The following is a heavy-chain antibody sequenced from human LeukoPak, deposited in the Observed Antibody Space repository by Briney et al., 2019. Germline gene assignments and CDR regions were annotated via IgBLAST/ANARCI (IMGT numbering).Heavy chain of an antibody. V-gene: IGHV1-69*05. CDR3: AREEDWGQYWYFDL. CDR1: GGTFSSYA. CDR2: IIPIFGTA. D-gene: IGHD3/OR15-3a*01. Sequence: SVKVSCKASGGTFSSYAISWVRQAPGQGLERMGRIIPIFGTANYAQKFQGRVTITTDESTSTAYMELSSLRSEDTAVYYCAREEDWGQYWYFDLWGRGTLVTVSS. J-gene: IGHJ2*01.